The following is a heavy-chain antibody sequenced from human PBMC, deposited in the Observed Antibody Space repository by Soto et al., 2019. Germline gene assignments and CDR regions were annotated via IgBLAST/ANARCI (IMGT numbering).Heavy chain of an antibody. J-gene: IGHJ6*02. CDR1: GFTFSGSA. D-gene: IGHD2-15*01. CDR2: IRSKANSYAT. CDR3: TRHVTVVNYGMDV. Sequence: EVQLVESGGGLVQPGGSLKLSCAASGFTFSGSAMHWVRQASGKGLEWVGRIRSKANSYATAYAASVKGRFTISRDDSKNTAYLQMNSLKTEDTAVYYCTRHVTVVNYGMDVWGQGITVTVSS. V-gene: IGHV3-73*02.